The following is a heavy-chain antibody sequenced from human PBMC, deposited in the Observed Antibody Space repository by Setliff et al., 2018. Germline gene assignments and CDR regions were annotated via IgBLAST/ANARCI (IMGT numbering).Heavy chain of an antibody. CDR3: ARAHTWSLPHDNSGYPGWFDP. CDR2: IHHSGKA. CDR1: GFSISSGYY. J-gene: IGHJ5*02. V-gene: IGHV4-38-2*01. D-gene: IGHD3-22*01. Sequence: PSETLSLTCAVSGFSISSGYYWGWIRQPPGKGLEWIVNIHHSGKAYYNPSLKSRVTMSVDTSKNHVSLKLSSVTAADAAVYYCARAHTWSLPHDNSGYPGWFDPWGQGTLVTVSS.